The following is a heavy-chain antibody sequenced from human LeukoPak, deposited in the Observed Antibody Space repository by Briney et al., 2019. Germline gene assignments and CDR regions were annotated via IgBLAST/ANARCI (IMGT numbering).Heavy chain of an antibody. CDR1: GFTFSSYA. CDR3: ARLRFLASDY. J-gene: IGHJ4*02. Sequence: GGSLRLSCAASGFTFSSYAMSWVRQAPGKGLEWVSVISGSGDSTYYADSVKGRFTISRDNSKNTLYLQMNSLRAEDTAIYYCARLRFLASDYWGQGTLVTVSS. V-gene: IGHV3-23*01. CDR2: ISGSGDST. D-gene: IGHD3-3*01.